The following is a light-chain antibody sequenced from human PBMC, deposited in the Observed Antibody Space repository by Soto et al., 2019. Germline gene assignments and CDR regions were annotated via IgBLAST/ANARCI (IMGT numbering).Light chain of an antibody. CDR3: TSYTSSNTLL. CDR1: SSDVGGYNY. J-gene: IGLJ2*01. Sequence: QSALTQPASVSGSPGQSITISCTGTSSDVGGYNYVSWYQQHPGKAPKLIIYDVSNRPSGVSNRFSGSKSGNTASLTISGLQAEDEADYYCTSYTSSNTLLFGGGTQLTVL. CDR2: DVS. V-gene: IGLV2-14*03.